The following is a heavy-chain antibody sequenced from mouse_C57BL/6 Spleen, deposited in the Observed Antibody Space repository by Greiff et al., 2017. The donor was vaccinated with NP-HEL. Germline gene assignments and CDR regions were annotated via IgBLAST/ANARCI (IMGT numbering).Heavy chain of an antibody. CDR2: INPNNGGT. V-gene: IGHV1-22*01. Sequence: VQLQQSGPELVKPGASVKMSCKASGYTFTDYNMHWVKQSHGKSLEWIGYINPNNGGTSYNQKFKGKATLTVNKSSSTAYMELRSLTSEDSAVYYCASLYGYDRSFFDYWGQGTTLTVSS. CDR1: GYTFTDYN. D-gene: IGHD2-2*01. CDR3: ASLYGYDRSFFDY. J-gene: IGHJ2*01.